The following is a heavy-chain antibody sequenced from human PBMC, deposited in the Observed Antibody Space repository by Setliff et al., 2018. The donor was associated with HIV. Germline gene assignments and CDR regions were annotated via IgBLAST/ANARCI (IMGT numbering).Heavy chain of an antibody. Sequence: SETLSLTCAVYGGSFSGYYWSWIRQSPGKDLEWIGEVNHSGDTTYNPSLKSRVTMSVDTSKNQFSLELSSLTSADTAIYYCVRGRDYGSSWSRPFYFDFWGHGNLVTVPS. CDR3: VRGRDYGSSWSRPFYFDF. V-gene: IGHV4-34*01. J-gene: IGHJ4*01. CDR1: GGSFSGYY. CDR2: VNHSGDT. D-gene: IGHD6-13*01.